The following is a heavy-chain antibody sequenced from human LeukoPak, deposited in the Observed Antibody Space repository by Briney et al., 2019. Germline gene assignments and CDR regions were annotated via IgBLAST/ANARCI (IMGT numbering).Heavy chain of an antibody. CDR3: ARDEQLVLGYFQH. D-gene: IGHD6-13*01. J-gene: IGHJ1*01. V-gene: IGHV3-11*05. Sequence: GGSLRLSCAASGFTVSSNYMSWVRQAPGKGLEWVSYISSGSTYTNYADSVKGRFTISRDNAKKSLYLQMNSLRAEDTAVYYCARDEQLVLGYFQHWGQGTLVTVSS. CDR1: GFTVSSNY. CDR2: ISSGSTYT.